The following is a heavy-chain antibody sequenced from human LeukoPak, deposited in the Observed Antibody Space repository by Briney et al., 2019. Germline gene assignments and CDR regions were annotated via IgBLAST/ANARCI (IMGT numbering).Heavy chain of an antibody. D-gene: IGHD3-22*01. Sequence: GGSLRLSCAASGFTISSNYMSWVRQAPGKGLEWVSVIYSGGSTYYADSVKGRFTIFRDNSKNTLYLQMNSLRAEDTAVYYCARGSVVITFFDYWGQGTLVTVSS. CDR1: GFTISSNY. J-gene: IGHJ4*02. CDR2: IYSGGST. CDR3: ARGSVVITFFDY. V-gene: IGHV3-53*01.